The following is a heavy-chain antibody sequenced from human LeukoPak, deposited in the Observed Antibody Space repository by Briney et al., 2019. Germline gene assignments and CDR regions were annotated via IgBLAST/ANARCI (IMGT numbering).Heavy chain of an antibody. D-gene: IGHD3-22*01. CDR3: ARHVVAVGFDY. CDR2: ITSSSTYI. J-gene: IGHJ4*02. CDR1: GFTFSSYT. V-gene: IGHV3-21*01. Sequence: GGSLRLSCAASGFTFSSYTMNWVRQAPGKGLEWVSSITSSSTYIYYADSVKGRFTISRDNAQNSLYLQMSSLRAEDTAVYYCARHVVAVGFDYWGQGTLVTVSS.